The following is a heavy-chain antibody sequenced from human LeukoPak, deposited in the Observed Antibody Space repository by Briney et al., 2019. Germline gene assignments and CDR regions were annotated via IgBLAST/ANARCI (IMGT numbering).Heavy chain of an antibody. D-gene: IGHD3-22*01. CDR2: ISAYNGNT. CDR1: GYTFTSYG. Sequence: ASVKVSCKASGYTFTSYGISWVRQAPGQGLEWMGWISAYNGNTNYAQKLQGRVTMTTDTSTSTAYMELRRLRSDDTAVYYCARNPYYYDSSGYYPRGPYYYYYMDVWGKGTTVTVSS. CDR3: ARNPYYYDSSGYYPRGPYYYYYMDV. V-gene: IGHV1-18*01. J-gene: IGHJ6*03.